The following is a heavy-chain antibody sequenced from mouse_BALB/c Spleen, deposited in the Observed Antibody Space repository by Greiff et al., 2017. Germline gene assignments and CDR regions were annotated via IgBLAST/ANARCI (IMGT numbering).Heavy chain of an antibody. Sequence: VQLQQSGPGLVAPSQSLSITCTVSGFSLTSYDISWIRQPPGKGLEWLGVIWTGGGTNYNSAFMSRLSISKDNSKSQVFLKMNSLQTDDTAIYYCVREGYPYAMDYWGQGTSVTVSS. J-gene: IGHJ4*01. V-gene: IGHV2-9-2*01. CDR2: IWTGGGT. D-gene: IGHD2-14*01. CDR1: GFSLTSYD. CDR3: VREGYPYAMDY.